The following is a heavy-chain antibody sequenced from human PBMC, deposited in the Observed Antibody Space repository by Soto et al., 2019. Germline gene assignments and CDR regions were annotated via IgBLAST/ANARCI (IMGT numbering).Heavy chain of an antibody. D-gene: IGHD1-1*01. CDR1: GFTFSDYF. V-gene: IGHV3-11*01. Sequence: QVQPVESGGALVKPGGSLRLSCAASGFTFSDYFMTWIRQAPGKGLEWVSYISGSGSSSIFYADSVQGRFTISRDNAKNSLYLQMNSLRAEDTAVYYCARSSATVNGWWGYGLDVWGQGTTVTVSS. CDR3: ARSSATVNGWWGYGLDV. CDR2: ISGSGSSSI. J-gene: IGHJ6*02.